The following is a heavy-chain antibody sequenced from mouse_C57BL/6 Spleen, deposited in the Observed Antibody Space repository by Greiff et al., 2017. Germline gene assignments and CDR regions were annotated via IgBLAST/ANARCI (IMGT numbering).Heavy chain of an antibody. CDR2: IDPEDGDT. D-gene: IGHD1-1*01. Sequence: VQLKQSGAELVRPGASVKLSCTASGFNIKDYYMHWVKQRPEQGLEWIGRIDPEDGDTEYAPKFQGKATMTADTSSNTAYLQLSSLTSEDTAVYYCTHYYGSSFDYYAMDYWGQGTSVTVSS. V-gene: IGHV14-1*01. CDR1: GFNIKDYY. CDR3: THYYGSSFDYYAMDY. J-gene: IGHJ4*01.